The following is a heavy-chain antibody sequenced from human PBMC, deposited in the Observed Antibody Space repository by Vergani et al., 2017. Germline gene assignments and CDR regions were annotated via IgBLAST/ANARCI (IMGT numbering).Heavy chain of an antibody. CDR1: GGSISSYY. CDR3: ARGLSGYEH. CDR2: IYYSGST. Sequence: QVQLQGSGPGLVKPSETLSLTCTVSGGSISSYYWSWIRQPPGKGLEWIGYIYYSGSTNYNPSLKSRVTISVDTSKNQFSLKLSSVTAADTAVYYCARGLSGYEHWGQGTLVTVSS. D-gene: IGHD5-12*01. V-gene: IGHV4-59*01. J-gene: IGHJ1*01.